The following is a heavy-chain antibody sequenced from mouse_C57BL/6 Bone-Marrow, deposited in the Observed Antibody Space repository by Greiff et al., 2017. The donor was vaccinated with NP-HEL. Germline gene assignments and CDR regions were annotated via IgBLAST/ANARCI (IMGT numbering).Heavy chain of an antibody. CDR2: IYPRSGNT. D-gene: IGHD2-4*01. CDR3: ASPGIYYDYDVGFDY. CDR1: GYTFTSYG. Sequence: QVQLQQSGAELARPGASVKLSCKASGYTFTSYGISWVKQSTGQGLEWIGEIYPRSGNTYYNEKFKGKATLTADKSSSTAYMELRSLTSEDSAVYFCASPGIYYDYDVGFDYWGQGTTLTVSS. J-gene: IGHJ2*01. V-gene: IGHV1-81*01.